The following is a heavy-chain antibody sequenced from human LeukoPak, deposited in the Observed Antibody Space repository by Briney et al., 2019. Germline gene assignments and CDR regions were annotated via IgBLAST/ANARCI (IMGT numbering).Heavy chain of an antibody. D-gene: IGHD6-13*01. CDR2: ISGSGGST. J-gene: IGHJ4*02. CDR3: AKGGAPYSSSWYFDY. V-gene: IGHV3-23*01. Sequence: PGGSLRLSCAASGFTFSSYSMNWVRQAPGKGLEWVSAISGSGGSTYYADSVKGRFTISRDNSKNTLYLQMNSLRAEDTAVYYCAKGGAPYSSSWYFDYWGQGTLVTVSS. CDR1: GFTFSSYS.